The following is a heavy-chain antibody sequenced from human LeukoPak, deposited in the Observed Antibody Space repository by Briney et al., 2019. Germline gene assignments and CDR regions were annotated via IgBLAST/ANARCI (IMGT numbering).Heavy chain of an antibody. CDR1: GYTFTSYD. V-gene: IGHV1-8*01. Sequence: ASVKVSCKASGYTFTSYDINWVRQATGQGLEWMGWMNPNSGNTGYAQKFQGRVTMTRNTSISTAYMELSSLRPEDTAVYYCARVREDCSSTSCYPRFDPWGQGTLVTVSS. CDR2: MNPNSGNT. CDR3: ARVREDCSSTSCYPRFDP. D-gene: IGHD2-2*01. J-gene: IGHJ5*02.